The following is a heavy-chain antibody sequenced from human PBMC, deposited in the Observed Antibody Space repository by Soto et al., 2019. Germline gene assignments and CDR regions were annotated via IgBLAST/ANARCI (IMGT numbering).Heavy chain of an antibody. Sequence: QVQLVQSGAEVKKPGASVKVSCKASGYTFTGNYMHWVRQAPGQGLEWMGWINPNSGGTNYAQKFQGWVTMTRDTSISTAYMELSRLRSDDTAVYYCAREYISGRRFDYWGQAILVTVSS. D-gene: IGHD6-19*01. CDR2: INPNSGGT. CDR1: GYTFTGNY. J-gene: IGHJ4*02. CDR3: AREYISGRRFDY. V-gene: IGHV1-2*04.